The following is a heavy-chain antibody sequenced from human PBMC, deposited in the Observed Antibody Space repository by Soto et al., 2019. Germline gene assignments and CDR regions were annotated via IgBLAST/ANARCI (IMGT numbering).Heavy chain of an antibody. CDR2: IYYSGST. D-gene: IGHD2-15*01. CDR3: ARHTPAISISDH. CDR1: GGSITGGSISSTTYY. V-gene: IGHV4-39*01. J-gene: IGHJ4*02. Sequence: SETLSLTCTVSGGSITGGSISSTTYYWGWIRQPPGKGLEWIGSIYYSGSTYYNPSLKSRVTISVDTSKNQFSLKLSSVTAADTAVYYCARHTPAISISDHWGQGTLVTVSS.